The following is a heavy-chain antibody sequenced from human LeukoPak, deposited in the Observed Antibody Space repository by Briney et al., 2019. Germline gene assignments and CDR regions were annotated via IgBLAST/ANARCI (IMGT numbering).Heavy chain of an antibody. V-gene: IGHV1-69*05. CDR3: ARDGYDSSGYHQYFDY. J-gene: IGHJ4*02. CDR2: ITPIFGTA. D-gene: IGHD3-22*01. Sequence: SVKVSCKASGGTFSSYAISWVRQAPGQGLEWMGRITPIFGTANYAQKFQGRVTITTDESTSTAYMELSSLRSEDTAVYYCARDGYDSSGYHQYFDYWGQGTLVTVSS. CDR1: GGTFSSYA.